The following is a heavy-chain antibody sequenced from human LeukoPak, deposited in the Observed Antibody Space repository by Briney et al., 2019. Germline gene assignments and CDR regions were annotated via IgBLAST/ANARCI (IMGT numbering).Heavy chain of an antibody. V-gene: IGHV3-23*01. CDR3: AKAKPLTIFDLGYYFDY. CDR2: ISGSGGST. Sequence: GGSLRLSCAASGFTFSSYAMSWVRQAPGKGLEWVSAISGSGGSTYYADSVKGRFTISRDNSENTLYLQMNSLRAEDTAVYYCAKAKPLTIFDLGYYFDYWGQGTLVTVSS. J-gene: IGHJ4*02. D-gene: IGHD3-3*01. CDR1: GFTFSSYA.